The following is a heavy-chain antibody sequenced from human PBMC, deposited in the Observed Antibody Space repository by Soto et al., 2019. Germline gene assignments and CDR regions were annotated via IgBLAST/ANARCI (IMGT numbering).Heavy chain of an antibody. CDR2: ISAHNGNT. CDR3: ARGRYGDY. J-gene: IGHJ4*02. Sequence: QAHLVQSGAEVKKPGASVKVSCKGSGYAFTTYGITWVRQAPGQGLAWMGWISAHNGNTNYARKLQGRVTVTRDTSTSTAYMELRSLRSDDTAVYYCARGRYGDYWGQGALVTVSS. D-gene: IGHD1-1*01. V-gene: IGHV1-18*01. CDR1: GYAFTTYG.